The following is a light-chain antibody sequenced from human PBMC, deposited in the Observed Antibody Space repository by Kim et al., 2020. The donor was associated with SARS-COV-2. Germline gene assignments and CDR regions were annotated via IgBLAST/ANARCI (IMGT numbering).Light chain of an antibody. CDR1: QSVSSSY. CDR2: GAS. J-gene: IGKJ4*01. V-gene: IGKV3-20*01. Sequence: EIVLTQSPGTLSLSPGERATLSCRASQSVSSSYLAWYQQKPGQAPRLLIYGASSRATGIPDGFSGSGSGTDFTLTISRLEPEDFAVYYCQQYGSSPPVTFGGGTKLEI. CDR3: QQYGSSPPVT.